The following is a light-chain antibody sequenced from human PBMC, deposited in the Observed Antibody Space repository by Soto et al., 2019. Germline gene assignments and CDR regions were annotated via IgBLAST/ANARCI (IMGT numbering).Light chain of an antibody. J-gene: IGLJ2*01. CDR2: GNT. Sequence: QSVLTQPHSVSGAPGQRVTISCTGSSSNIGAGYDVHWYQQLPGRAPKLLIYGNTNRPSGVPDRFSGSKSGTSASLAITGLQAEDEGDYYCLSFDSSLSVVFGGGTQLTVL. CDR3: LSFDSSLSVV. V-gene: IGLV1-40*01. CDR1: SSNIGAGYD.